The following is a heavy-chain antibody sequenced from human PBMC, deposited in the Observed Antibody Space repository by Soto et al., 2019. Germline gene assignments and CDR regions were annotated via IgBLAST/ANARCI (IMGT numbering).Heavy chain of an antibody. D-gene: IGHD2-2*02. CDR3: ATYTSLDY. J-gene: IGHJ4*02. V-gene: IGHV3-23*01. Sequence: PGGSLRLSCEASGFTFSKYAMIWVRQAPGKGQEWVSGITGSGLTIEHSASVKGRFTISRDNSKNTLFLQMNSLRAEDTAVYFCATYTSLDYWGQGTLVTVSS. CDR1: GFTFSKYA. CDR2: ITGSGLTI.